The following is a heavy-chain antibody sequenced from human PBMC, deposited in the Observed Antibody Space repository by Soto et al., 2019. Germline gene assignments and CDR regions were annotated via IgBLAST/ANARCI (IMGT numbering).Heavy chain of an antibody. J-gene: IGHJ6*02. CDR2: ISAYNGKT. V-gene: IGHV1-18*01. CDR3: ARRIQLWFNGMDV. D-gene: IGHD5-18*01. Sequence: GASVKVSCKASGYTFTSYGISWVRQAPGQGPERMGWISAYNGKTNYAQKLQGRVTMTTDTSTSTAYMELRSLRSDYTAVYYCARRIQLWFNGMDVWGQGTTVTVSS. CDR1: GYTFTSYG.